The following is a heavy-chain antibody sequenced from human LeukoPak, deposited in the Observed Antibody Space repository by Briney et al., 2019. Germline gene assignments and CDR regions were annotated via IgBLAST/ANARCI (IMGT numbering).Heavy chain of an antibody. V-gene: IGHV3-20*04. CDR2: INWNGGST. CDR3: ARDRRKYYYDSSGYWNY. D-gene: IGHD3-22*01. Sequence: GGSLRLSCAASGFTFDDYGMSWVRQAPGKGLEWVSGINWNGGSTGYADSVKGRFTISRDSAKNSLYLQMNSLRAEDTALYYCARDRRKYYYDSSGYWNYWGQGTLVTVSS. CDR1: GFTFDDYG. J-gene: IGHJ4*02.